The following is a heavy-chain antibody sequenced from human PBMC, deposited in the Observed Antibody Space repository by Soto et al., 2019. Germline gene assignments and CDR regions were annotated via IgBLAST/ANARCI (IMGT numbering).Heavy chain of an antibody. CDR3: ARLDFRSGYYGGRFDP. CDR1: GDSVNNNDFY. Sequence: QVHLQESGPGLVKPSETLSLTCTVSGDSVNNNDFYWAWIRQPPGKGLEWVVTIFYSGTTYHNPSLKGRVTASVDRCENQFSLKLTSVTASDTAVYYCARLDFRSGYYGGRFDPWGQGTLVTVSS. D-gene: IGHD3-3*01. CDR2: IFYSGTT. V-gene: IGHV4-39*01. J-gene: IGHJ5*02.